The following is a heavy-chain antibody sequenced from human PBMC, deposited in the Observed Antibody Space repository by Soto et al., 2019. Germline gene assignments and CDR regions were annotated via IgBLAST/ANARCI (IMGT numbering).Heavy chain of an antibody. CDR2: IYHSGST. Sequence: SETLSLTCAVSGYSISSGYYWGWIRQPPGKGLEWIGSIYHSGSTYYNPSLKSRVTISVDTSKNQFSLKLSSVTAADPAVYYCGSEDDHVLGFLEWLSDGGRSFVDWGQGTLVTVS. J-gene: IGHJ4*02. V-gene: IGHV4-38-2*01. CDR3: GSEDDHVLGFLEWLSDGGRSFVD. CDR1: GYSISSGYY. D-gene: IGHD3-3*01.